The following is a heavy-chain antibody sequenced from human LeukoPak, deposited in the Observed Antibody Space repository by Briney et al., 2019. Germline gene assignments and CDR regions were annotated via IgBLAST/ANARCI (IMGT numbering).Heavy chain of an antibody. CDR3: ARVAEAAAGSEYFQH. Sequence: PSQTLSLTCTVSGGSISSYYWSWIRQPPGKGLEWIAYIYYSGSTNYNPSLKSRVTISLDTSRNQFSLRLSSVTAADTAMYYCARVAEAAAGSEYFQHWGQGTLVTVSS. V-gene: IGHV4-59*01. J-gene: IGHJ1*01. D-gene: IGHD6-13*01. CDR1: GGSISSYY. CDR2: IYYSGST.